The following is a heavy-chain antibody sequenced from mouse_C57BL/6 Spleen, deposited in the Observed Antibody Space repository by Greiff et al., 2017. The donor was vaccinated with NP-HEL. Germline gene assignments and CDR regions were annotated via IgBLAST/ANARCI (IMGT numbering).Heavy chain of an antibody. J-gene: IGHJ1*03. CDR1: GYTFTSYW. V-gene: IGHV1-50*01. CDR3: ARDGYFDV. Sequence: QVQLQQPGAELVKPGASVKLSCKASGYTFTSYWMQWVKQRPGQGLEWIGEIDPSDSYTNYNQKFKGKATLTVDTSSSTAYMQLSSLTSEDSAVYYCARDGYFDVWGTGTTVIVSS. CDR2: IDPSDSYT.